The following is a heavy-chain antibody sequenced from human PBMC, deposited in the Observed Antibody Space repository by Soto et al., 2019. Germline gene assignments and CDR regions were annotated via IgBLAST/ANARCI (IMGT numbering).Heavy chain of an antibody. J-gene: IGHJ6*02. Sequence: GESLKISCKGSGYSFTSYWIGWVRQMPGRGLEWMGRIDPSDSFTNYSPSFQGHVTISADKSISTAYLQWSSLKASDTAIYYCARSTTGTRSGMDVWGQGTSVTVSS. CDR1: GYSFTSYW. CDR2: IDPSDSFT. D-gene: IGHD1-1*01. V-gene: IGHV5-10-1*01. CDR3: ARSTTGTRSGMDV.